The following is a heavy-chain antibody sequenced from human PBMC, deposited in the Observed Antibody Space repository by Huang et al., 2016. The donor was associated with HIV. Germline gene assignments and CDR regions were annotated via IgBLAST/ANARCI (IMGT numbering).Heavy chain of an antibody. V-gene: IGHV4-30-4*08. J-gene: IGHJ4*02. D-gene: IGHD3-10*01. CDR2: IYYSGST. CDR1: GDSIGSGGHY. CDR3: ARALYYHGSGSYSDY. Sequence: QVQLQESGPGLVKPSQTLSLTCTVSGDSIGSGGHYWSWIRQPPGTGLEWSGFIYYSGSTYHNPALKSRVTISVDTSKNQFSLKLSSVTAADTAVYFCARALYYHGSGSYSDYWGRGTLVTVSS.